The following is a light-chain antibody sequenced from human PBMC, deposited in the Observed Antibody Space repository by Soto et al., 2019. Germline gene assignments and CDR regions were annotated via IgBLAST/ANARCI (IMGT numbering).Light chain of an antibody. J-gene: IGKJ1*01. CDR2: GAS. Sequence: EIVLTQSPGSLSLSLGERATLSCRASQSVDSAFFAWYQQKPGQPPRLLMYGASRRATVIPDRFSGSGSGTDFTLTISRLEPEDFAVYYCKQYASSLTFGQGTKVEI. V-gene: IGKV3-20*01. CDR3: KQYASSLT. CDR1: QSVDSAF.